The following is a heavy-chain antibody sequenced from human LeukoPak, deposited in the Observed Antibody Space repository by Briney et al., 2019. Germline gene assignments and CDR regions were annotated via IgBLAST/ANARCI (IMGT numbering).Heavy chain of an antibody. CDR1: GFTFSSYG. CDR2: IRYDGSNK. CDR3: AKDFRDYGGNPEYLQR. J-gene: IGHJ1*01. V-gene: IGHV3-30*02. Sequence: PGGSLRLPCAAPGFTFSSYGMHWVRQAPGKGLEWVAFIRYDGSNKYYADSVKGRFTISRDNSKNTLNLQMNSLRAEDTAVYYCAKDFRDYGGNPEYLQRWGQGTLVSVSS. D-gene: IGHD4-23*01.